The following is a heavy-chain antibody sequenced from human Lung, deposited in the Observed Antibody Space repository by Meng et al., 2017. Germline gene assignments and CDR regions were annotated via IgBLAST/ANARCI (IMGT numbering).Heavy chain of an antibody. V-gene: IGHV3-30*01. J-gene: IGHJ4*02. CDR2: ISYDGSNQ. Sequence: QVTRGGSGGGVVQPGRSLSLSCAASGFTFSRNAMHWVRQAPGKGLGWVAAISYDGSNQHYADSVKGRFTISRDNSENTLYLQMNSLRAEDTAVYYCARNNYGDYYFDYWGQGTLVTVAS. CDR3: ARNNYGDYYFDY. D-gene: IGHD4-17*01. CDR1: GFTFSRNA.